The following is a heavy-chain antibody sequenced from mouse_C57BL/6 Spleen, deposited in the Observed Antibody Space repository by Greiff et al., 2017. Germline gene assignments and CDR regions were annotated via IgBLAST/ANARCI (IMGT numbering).Heavy chain of an antibody. CDR3: AREVYGSSADYIDY. CDR1: GYTFSSYA. CDR2: ISAGGSYT. D-gene: IGHD1-1*01. Sequence: VQLKQSGGGLVKPGGSLKLSCAASGYTFSSYAMSWVRQTPEKRLEWVATISAGGSYTYYPDNVKGRFTLSRDNAKNNLYMQVSHLKSEDTAVYYWAREVYGSSADYIDYWGQGTTLTVSS. V-gene: IGHV5-4*01. J-gene: IGHJ2*01.